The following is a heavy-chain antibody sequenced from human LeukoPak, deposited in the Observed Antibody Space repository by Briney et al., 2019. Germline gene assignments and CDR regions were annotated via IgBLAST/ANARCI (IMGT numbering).Heavy chain of an antibody. J-gene: IGHJ4*02. CDR1: GGSISSSSSY. D-gene: IGHD1-26*01. CDR2: IYYSGST. Sequence: SETLSLTCTVSGGSISSSSSYWGWFRQPPGKGLEWIGNIYYSGSTYYNPSLKSRVTISVDTSKSQFSLKLSSVTAADTAVYYCARRGGSYYETFDYWGQGTLVTVSS. V-gene: IGHV4-39*01. CDR3: ARRGGSYYETFDY.